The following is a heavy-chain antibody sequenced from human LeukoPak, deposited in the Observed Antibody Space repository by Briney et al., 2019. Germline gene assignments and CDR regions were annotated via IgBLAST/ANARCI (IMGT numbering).Heavy chain of an antibody. CDR2: IWYGGSHK. J-gene: IGHJ4*02. Sequence: GRSLRLSCAASGFTFSSYGMHWVRQAPGKGLEWVADIWYGGSHKYYADSVKGRFTISRDNSKNTLHLQMNSLRAEDTAVYYCARDLLLWFGELSGDSDYWGQGTLVTVSS. CDR3: ARDLLLWFGELSGDSDY. V-gene: IGHV3-33*01. D-gene: IGHD3-10*01. CDR1: GFTFSSYG.